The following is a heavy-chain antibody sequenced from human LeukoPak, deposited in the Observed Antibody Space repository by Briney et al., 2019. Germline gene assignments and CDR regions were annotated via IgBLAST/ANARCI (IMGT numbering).Heavy chain of an antibody. CDR2: INNDGDGT. J-gene: IGHJ4*02. CDR1: GCIFNNYG. CDR3: EKSSSGYFFDL. Sequence: RGSLRLSCAASGCIFNNYGLVWVRQPPGKGLEWVTAINNDGDGTTYAVFVKGPFTGSRDNSTKTLFMQTNRLKAEDTDLCYREKSSSGYFFDLWGQGSLVTVFS. V-gene: IGHV3-23*01. D-gene: IGHD3-22*01.